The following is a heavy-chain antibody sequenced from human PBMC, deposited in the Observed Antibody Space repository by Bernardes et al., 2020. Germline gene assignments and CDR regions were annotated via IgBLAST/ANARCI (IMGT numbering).Heavy chain of an antibody. Sequence: LSLTCAVYGGSFSGYYWSWIRQPPGKGLEWIGEINHSGSTNYNPSLKSRVTISVDTSKNQFSLKLSSVTAADTAVYYCARGPGERDDYWGQGTLVTVSS. CDR1: GGSFSGYY. CDR2: INHSGST. J-gene: IGHJ4*02. CDR3: ARGPGERDDY. D-gene: IGHD3-10*01. V-gene: IGHV4-34*01.